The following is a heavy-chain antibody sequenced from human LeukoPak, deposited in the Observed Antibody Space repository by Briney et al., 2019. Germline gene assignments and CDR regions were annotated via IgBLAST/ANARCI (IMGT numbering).Heavy chain of an antibody. J-gene: IGHJ3*02. V-gene: IGHV4-38-2*02. CDR1: GYSISSDCY. Sequence: SETLSLTCTVSGYSISSDCYWGWIRQPPGKGLEWIGNIFYSGSTYYSPSLRSRVTISLDTSRNQFSLKLNSVTAADTAVYYCAKSNGYGLVDIWGQGTMVTVSS. CDR3: AKSNGYGLVDI. CDR2: IFYSGST. D-gene: IGHD3-10*01.